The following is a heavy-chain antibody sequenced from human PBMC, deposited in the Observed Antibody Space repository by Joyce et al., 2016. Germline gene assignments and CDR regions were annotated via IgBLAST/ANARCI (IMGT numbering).Heavy chain of an antibody. J-gene: IGHJ5*02. V-gene: IGHV1-46*01. D-gene: IGHD4-17*01. CDR1: GYIFTRFY. CDR2: INPSGGSP. Sequence: QVQLVQSGAEMKRPGASVKVSCTTSGYIFTRFYMHWVRQAPGQGLEWMGIINPSGGSPTYAPKFRDRVTMTRDTSTTTVYLEMSSLRPEDTAVYYCARQMHDFGDYEAFDPWGQGTL. CDR3: ARQMHDFGDYEAFDP.